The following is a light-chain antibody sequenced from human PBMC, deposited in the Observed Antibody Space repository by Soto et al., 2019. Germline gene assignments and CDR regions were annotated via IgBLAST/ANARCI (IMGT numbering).Light chain of an antibody. CDR2: DNY. Sequence: QSVLTQPPSVSGAPGQRVTISCTGSSSNIGAGYDVHWYQQLPGTAPKLLIYDNYNRPSGVPDRFSGSKSGTSASLAITGLQAEDEADYYCQSYASSLSGVVFGGETKLTVL. CDR3: QSYASSLSGVV. J-gene: IGLJ2*01. V-gene: IGLV1-40*01. CDR1: SSNIGAGYD.